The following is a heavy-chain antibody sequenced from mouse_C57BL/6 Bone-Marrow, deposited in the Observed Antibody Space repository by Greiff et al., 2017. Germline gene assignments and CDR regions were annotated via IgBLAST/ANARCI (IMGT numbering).Heavy chain of an antibody. J-gene: IGHJ4*01. V-gene: IGHV1-61*01. CDR3: ARHHYGSSMDY. CDR1: GYTFTSYW. Sequence: VQLQQPGAELVRPGSSVKLSCKASGYTFTSYWMDWVKQRPGQGLEWIGNIYPSDSETHYNQKFKDKATLTVDKSSSTAYMQLSSLTSEDSAVYYCARHHYGSSMDYWGQGTSVTVSS. D-gene: IGHD1-1*01. CDR2: IYPSDSET.